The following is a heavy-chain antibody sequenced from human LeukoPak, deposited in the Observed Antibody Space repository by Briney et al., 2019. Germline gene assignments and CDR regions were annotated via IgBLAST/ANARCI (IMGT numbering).Heavy chain of an antibody. CDR1: GFTFSSYG. CDR2: IRYDGSNK. J-gene: IGHJ4*02. D-gene: IGHD6-19*01. CDR3: AKPLDSSGWYGYFDY. V-gene: IGHV3-30*02. Sequence: GGSLRLSCAASGFTFSSYGMHWVRQAPGKGLEWVAFIRYDGSNKYYADSVKGRFTISRDNPKNTLYLQMNSLRAEDTAVYYCAKPLDSSGWYGYFDYWGQGTLVTVSS.